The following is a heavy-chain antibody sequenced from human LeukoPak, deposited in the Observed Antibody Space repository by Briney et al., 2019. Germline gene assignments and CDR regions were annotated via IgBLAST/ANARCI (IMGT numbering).Heavy chain of an antibody. CDR2: ITSNGGRT. V-gene: IGHV3-64*01. J-gene: IGHJ4*02. CDR1: GFIFIDYD. D-gene: IGHD3-10*01. CDR3: ARGAASGGYDY. Sequence: PGGSLRLSCAASGFIFIDYDVHWVRQAPGKGLEFVSAITSNGGRTFYANSVKGRFTISRDNSKNALYLQMDSLRADDMAVYYCARGAASGGYDYWGQGDLVTVSS.